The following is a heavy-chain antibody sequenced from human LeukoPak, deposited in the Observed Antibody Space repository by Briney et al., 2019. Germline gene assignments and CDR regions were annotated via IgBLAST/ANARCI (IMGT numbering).Heavy chain of an antibody. CDR2: IYTSGST. D-gene: IGHD1/OR15-1a*01. CDR1: GDSIYSGNYY. CDR3: ARGTMVWI. V-gene: IGHV4-61*02. Sequence: SETLSLTCTVSGDSIYSGNYYWSWIRQPAGKGLEWIGRIYTSGSTNYNPSLKSRVTISVDTSKNQFSLKLSSVTAADTAVYYCARGTMVWIWGQGTLVTVSS. J-gene: IGHJ4*02.